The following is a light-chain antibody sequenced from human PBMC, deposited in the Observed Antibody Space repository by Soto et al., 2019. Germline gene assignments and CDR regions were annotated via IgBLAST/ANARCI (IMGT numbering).Light chain of an antibody. Sequence: DIQMTQSPSTLSASVGDRVTITCRASQSIGTWLAWYQHKPGRAPKLLIYDASTLEGGVPSRFSVSRAKTEYTFTISSLQPDDFATYYYQQYNSYSRAFGQGTKVEIK. CDR3: QQYNSYSRA. J-gene: IGKJ1*01. V-gene: IGKV1-5*01. CDR2: DAS. CDR1: QSIGTW.